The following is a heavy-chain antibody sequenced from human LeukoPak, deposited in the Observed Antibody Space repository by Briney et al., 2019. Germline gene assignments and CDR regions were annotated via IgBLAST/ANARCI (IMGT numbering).Heavy chain of an antibody. J-gene: IGHJ4*02. Sequence: GGSLRLSCAASGFTFSDYNMSWIRQAPGKGLEWVSYISSSGSTIYYTDSVKGRFTISRDNAKNSLYLQMSSLRSDDTAVYYCARDGTPYYYDGTGYYPFDYWGQGTLVTVSS. CDR1: GFTFSDYN. CDR3: ARDGTPYYYDGTGYYPFDY. CDR2: ISSSGSTI. D-gene: IGHD3-22*01. V-gene: IGHV3-11*01.